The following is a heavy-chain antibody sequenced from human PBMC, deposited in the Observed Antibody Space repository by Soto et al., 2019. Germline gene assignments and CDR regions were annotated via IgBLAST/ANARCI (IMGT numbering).Heavy chain of an antibody. CDR1: GFTFDDYA. V-gene: IGHV3-9*01. D-gene: IGHD6-19*01. CDR3: IQDGEWVGRSCADAFAV. CDR2: ISWNSGII. J-gene: IGHJ3*01. Sequence: EMQLVESGGGLVQPGKSLRLSCAASGFTFDDYAMHWVRQPPGKGLEWVAGISWNSGIIEYADSVKGRFTISRDSDMQAIFLGVNSVMQVVAAVGGWIQDGEWVGRSCADAFAVWGQGTLVSVSS.